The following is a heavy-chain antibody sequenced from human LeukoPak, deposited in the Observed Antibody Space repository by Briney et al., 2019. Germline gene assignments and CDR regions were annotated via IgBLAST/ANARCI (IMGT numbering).Heavy chain of an antibody. J-gene: IGHJ3*02. D-gene: IGHD6-19*01. V-gene: IGHV1-69*04. CDR3: AGWGYSSGWSDAFDI. Sequence: GSSVKVSCKASGGTFSSYAISWVRQAPGQGLEWMGRIIPILGIANYAQKFQGRVTITADKSTSTAYMELSSLRSEDTAVYYCAGWGYSSGWSDAFDIWGQGTMVTVSS. CDR2: IIPILGIA. CDR1: GGTFSSYA.